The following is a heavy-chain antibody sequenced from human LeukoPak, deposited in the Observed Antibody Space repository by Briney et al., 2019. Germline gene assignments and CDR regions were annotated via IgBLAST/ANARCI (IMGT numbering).Heavy chain of an antibody. V-gene: IGHV4-39*07. J-gene: IGHJ4*02. CDR2: IYYSGST. CDR3: ARDQGDYYDSSGYYYVEYFDY. Sequence: PSETLSLTCTVSGGSISSYYWGWIRQPPGKGLEWIGSIYYSGSTYYNPSLKSRATISVDTSKNQFSLKLSSVTAADTAVYYCARDQGDYYDSSGYYYVEYFDYWGQGTLVTVSS. CDR1: GGSISSYY. D-gene: IGHD3-22*01.